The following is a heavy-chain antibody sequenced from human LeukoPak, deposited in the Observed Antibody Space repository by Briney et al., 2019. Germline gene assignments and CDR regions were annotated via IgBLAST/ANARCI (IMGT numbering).Heavy chain of an antibody. CDR2: ISYDGSNK. J-gene: IGHJ4*02. CDR1: GFTFSSYG. D-gene: IGHD3-10*01. CDR3: ARDSELKRTAISLVRGVRTRWGGQLTD. Sequence: GRSLRLSCAASGFTFSSYGIQWVRQAPGKGLEWVAVISYDGSNKYYADSVEGRFTISRDNSKNTLYLQMNSLRGEDTAVYYCARDSELKRTAISLVRGVRTRWGGQLTDWGQGTLVTVSS. V-gene: IGHV3-30*03.